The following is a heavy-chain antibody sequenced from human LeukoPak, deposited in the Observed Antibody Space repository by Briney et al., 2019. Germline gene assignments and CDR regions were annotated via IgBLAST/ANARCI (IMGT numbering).Heavy chain of an antibody. Sequence: ASVKVSCKASGGTFSSYAISWVRQAPGQGLERMGGIIPIFGTANYAQKFQGRVTITADESTSTAYMELSSLRSEDTAVYYCASPYSGSDLTYYYYGMDVWGQGTTVTVSS. CDR1: GGTFSSYA. V-gene: IGHV1-69*13. CDR3: ASPYSGSDLTYYYYGMDV. J-gene: IGHJ6*02. D-gene: IGHD1-26*01. CDR2: IIPIFGTA.